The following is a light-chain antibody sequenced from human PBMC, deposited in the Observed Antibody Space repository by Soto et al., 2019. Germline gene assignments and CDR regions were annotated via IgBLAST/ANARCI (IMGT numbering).Light chain of an antibody. J-gene: IGLJ1*01. CDR1: TSDIGGFNY. V-gene: IGLV2-14*01. CDR2: EVN. CDR3: SSYTTSDTQV. Sequence: QSVLTQPASVSGSPGQSITISCTGTTSDIGGFNYVSWYQQYPGEAPKLILYEVNIRPSGVSNRFSGSKSGDTASLTISGLQAADEADFYCSSYTTSDTQVFGSGTKVTVL.